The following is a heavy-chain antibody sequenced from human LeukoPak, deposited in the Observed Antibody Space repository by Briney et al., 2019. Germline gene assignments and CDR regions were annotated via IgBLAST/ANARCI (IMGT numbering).Heavy chain of an antibody. CDR3: AKGSNFDWDYYFDY. V-gene: IGHV3-9*01. D-gene: IGHD3-9*01. CDR1: GFTFDDYA. Sequence: GGSLRLSCAASGFTFDDYAMHWVRQAPGKGLEWVSGISWNSGSIGYADSVKGRFTISRDNAKNSLYLQMNSLRAEDTALYYCAKGSNFDWDYYFDYWGQGTLVTVSS. CDR2: ISWNSGSI. J-gene: IGHJ4*02.